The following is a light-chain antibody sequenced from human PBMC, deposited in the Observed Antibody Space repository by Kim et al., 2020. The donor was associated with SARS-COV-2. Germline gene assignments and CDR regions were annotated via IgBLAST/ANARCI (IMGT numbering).Light chain of an antibody. CDR1: SGHSNYF. CDR3: ETWDSNIQV. V-gene: IGLV4-60*03. Sequence: QPVLTQSSSASASLGSSVKLTCTLSSGHSNYFIAWHQQQPGKAPRFLVKVEGSGSYNKGGGVPDRFSGSRSGADRYLIISNLHSEDEADYYCETWDSNIQVFGGGTQLTVL. J-gene: IGLJ3*02. CDR2: VEGSGSY.